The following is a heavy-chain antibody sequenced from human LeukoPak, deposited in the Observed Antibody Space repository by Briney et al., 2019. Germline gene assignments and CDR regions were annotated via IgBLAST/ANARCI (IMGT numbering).Heavy chain of an antibody. CDR2: TYYRSKWYY. CDR3: TVAGARGGGNSPGFAFDI. Sequence: SQTLSLTCVISGDTVSSNSAAWNWIRHSPSRGLEWLGRTYYRSKWYYDYAVSVKSRMTINSDTSKYHFCLQLNSVTPEEIIADRGTVAGARGGGNSPGFAFDIWGQGTMVTVSS. D-gene: IGHD4-23*01. CDR1: GDTVSSNSAA. J-gene: IGHJ3*02. V-gene: IGHV6-1*01.